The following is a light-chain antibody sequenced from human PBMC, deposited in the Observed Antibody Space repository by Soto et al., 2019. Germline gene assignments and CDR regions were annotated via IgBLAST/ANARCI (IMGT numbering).Light chain of an antibody. V-gene: IGLV1-51*01. CDR1: SSNIGNNY. CDR2: DNN. J-gene: IGLJ1*01. CDR3: GTWDSSLSAYV. Sequence: QSVLTQPPSGSAAPGQKVTISCSGSSSNIGNNYVSWYQQLPGTAPKLLIYDNNKRPSGIPDRFSGSKSGTSATLGITGLQTGYEADYYCGTWDSSLSAYVFGTGTKVTV.